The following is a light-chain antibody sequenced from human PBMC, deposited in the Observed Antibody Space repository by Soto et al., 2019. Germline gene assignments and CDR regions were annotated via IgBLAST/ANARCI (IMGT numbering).Light chain of an antibody. V-gene: IGLV7-43*01. CDR3: LLYYGGAQVL. J-gene: IGLJ2*01. CDR1: AGAVTSAYY. Sequence: QTVVTQEPSLTVSPGGTVTLTCASSAGAVTSAYYTNWLQQKPGQAPRALIYSTSEKHSWTPARFSGSLLGGKAALTLSAAKHEDEADYYCLLYYGGAQVLFGGGTKLTVL. CDR2: STS.